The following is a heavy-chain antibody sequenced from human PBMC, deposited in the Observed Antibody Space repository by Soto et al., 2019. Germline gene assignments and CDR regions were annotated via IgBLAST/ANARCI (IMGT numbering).Heavy chain of an antibody. CDR2: ISGSGGST. V-gene: IGHV3-23*01. J-gene: IGHJ5*02. CDR1: GFTFSSYA. D-gene: IGHD3-10*01. Sequence: GSLRLSCAASGFTFSSYAMSWVRQAPGKGLEWVSAISGSGGSTYYADSVKGRFTISRDNSKNTLYLQMNSLRAEDTAVYYCAKDQTLGQYYYGSGSYYPGWFDPWGQGTLVTVSS. CDR3: AKDQTLGQYYYGSGSYYPGWFDP.